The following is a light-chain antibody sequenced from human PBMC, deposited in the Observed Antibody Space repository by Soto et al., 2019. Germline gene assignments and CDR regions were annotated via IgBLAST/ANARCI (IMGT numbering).Light chain of an antibody. V-gene: IGKV3-20*01. CDR3: QQYGSSPLT. J-gene: IGKJ4*01. CDR1: QSVTSSY. CDR2: GAS. Sequence: EIVLTQSPGTLSLSPGERATLSCRASQSVTSSYLARYQQKRGLAPRLLIYGASSRATGIPDRFSGSGSGTDFTLTISRLEPEDFAVYYCQQYGSSPLTFGGGTKVEIK.